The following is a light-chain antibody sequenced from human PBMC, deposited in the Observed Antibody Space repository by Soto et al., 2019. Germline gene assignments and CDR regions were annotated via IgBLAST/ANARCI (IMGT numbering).Light chain of an antibody. V-gene: IGLV2-14*01. CDR3: TSHTPGGLYV. Sequence: QSALTQPASVSGSPGQSITISCTGTSSDVGNYNYVSWYQQYPGRVPKVLIYMVSNRPSGVSNRFSGSKSGNTASLTISGLQAEDEADYFCTSHTPGGLYVFGTGTKVTVL. CDR1: SSDVGNYNY. J-gene: IGLJ1*01. CDR2: MVS.